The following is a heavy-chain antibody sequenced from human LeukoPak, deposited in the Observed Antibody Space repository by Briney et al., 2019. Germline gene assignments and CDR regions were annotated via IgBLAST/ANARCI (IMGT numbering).Heavy chain of an antibody. V-gene: IGHV4-61*02. J-gene: IGHJ6*03. Sequence: SETLSLTCTVSGGSISSGSYYWSWIRQPAGKGLEWIGRIYTSGSTNYNPSLKSRVTISVDTSKNQFSLKLSSVTAADTAVYYCARDSSSSADYYYYYMDVWGKGTTVTVSS. CDR3: ARDSSSSADYYYYYMDV. D-gene: IGHD6-6*01. CDR1: GGSISSGSYY. CDR2: IYTSGST.